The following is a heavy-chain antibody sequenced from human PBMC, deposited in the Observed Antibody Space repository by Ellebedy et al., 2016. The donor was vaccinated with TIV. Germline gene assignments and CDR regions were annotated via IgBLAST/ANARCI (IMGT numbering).Heavy chain of an antibody. CDR1: GYTFTSYG. CDR3: ARDAGYGSGALGLDT. D-gene: IGHD3-10*01. J-gene: IGHJ5*02. CDR2: IIPILGAA. V-gene: IGHV1-69*10. Sequence: AASVKVSCKASGYTFTSYGISWVRQAPGQGLEWMGRIIPILGAADYAQKFQGRVTITADKSTSTAYMELSSLRSEDTAIYYCARDAGYGSGALGLDTWGQGTLVTVSS.